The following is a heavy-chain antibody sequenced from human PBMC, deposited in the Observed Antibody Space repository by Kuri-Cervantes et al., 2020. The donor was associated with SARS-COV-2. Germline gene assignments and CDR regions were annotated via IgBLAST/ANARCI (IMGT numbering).Heavy chain of an antibody. CDR1: GFTFSSYVM. D-gene: IGHD1-26*01. Sequence: LRLSCAASGFTFSSYVMSWIRQPPGKALEWLARIDWDDDKFYSTSLKTRLTISKDTSKNQVVLTMTNMDPVDTATYYCARVGGGSYYDYWGQGTLVTVSS. V-gene: IGHV2-70*04. CDR2: IDWDDDK. J-gene: IGHJ4*02. CDR3: ARVGGGSYYDY.